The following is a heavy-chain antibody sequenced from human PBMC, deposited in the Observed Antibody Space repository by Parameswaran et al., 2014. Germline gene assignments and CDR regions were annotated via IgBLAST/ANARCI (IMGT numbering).Heavy chain of an antibody. V-gene: IGHV3-30*04. J-gene: IGHJ5*02. CDR2: ISYDGSNK. D-gene: IGHD6-13*01. Sequence: WIRQPPGRGWEWVAVISYDGSNKYYADSVKGRFTISRDNSKNTLYLQMNSLRAEDTAVYYCARDPGTSIAAAGIPDWFDPWGQGTLVTVSS. CDR3: ARDPGTSIAAAGIPDWFDP.